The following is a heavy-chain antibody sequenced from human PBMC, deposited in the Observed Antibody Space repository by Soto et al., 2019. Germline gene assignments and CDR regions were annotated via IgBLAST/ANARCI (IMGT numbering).Heavy chain of an antibody. D-gene: IGHD3-10*01. CDR1: GGSFSGYY. CDR2: INHSGST. J-gene: IGHJ6*02. Sequence: PSETLSLTCAVYGGSFSGYYWSWIRQPPGKGLEWIGEINHSGSTNYNPSLKSRVTISVDTSKNQFSLKLSSVTAADTAVYYCARGRAVPHYYYYYGMDVWGQGTTVTVSS. V-gene: IGHV4-34*01. CDR3: ARGRAVPHYYYYYGMDV.